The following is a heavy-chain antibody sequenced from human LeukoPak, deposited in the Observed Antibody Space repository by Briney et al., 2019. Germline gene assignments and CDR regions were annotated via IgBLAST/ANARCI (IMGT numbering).Heavy chain of an antibody. Sequence: PSETLSPTCTVSGGSISSYYWSWIRQPAGKGLEWIGRIWTDGVTSYNPSLKSRVTISLDTSKNQFSLRLSSVTAADTAVYYCARGRDSRGYQYKGFDCWGQGTLVTVSS. V-gene: IGHV4-4*07. D-gene: IGHD3-22*01. CDR2: IWTDGVT. J-gene: IGHJ4*02. CDR1: GGSISSYY. CDR3: ARGRDSRGYQYKGFDC.